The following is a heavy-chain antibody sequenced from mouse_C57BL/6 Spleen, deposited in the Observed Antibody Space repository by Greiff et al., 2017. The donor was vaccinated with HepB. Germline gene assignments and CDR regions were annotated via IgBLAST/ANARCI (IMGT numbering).Heavy chain of an antibody. J-gene: IGHJ3*01. V-gene: IGHV14-1*01. Sequence: EVQLQQSGAELVRPGASVKLSCTASGFNIKDYYMHWVKQRPEQGLEWIGRIDPEDGDTEYAPKFQGKATMTADTSSNTAYLQLSSLTSEDTAVYYCTTKEATMAPFAYWGQGTLVTVSA. CDR3: TTKEATMAPFAY. CDR1: GFNIKDYY. CDR2: IDPEDGDT. D-gene: IGHD2-1*01.